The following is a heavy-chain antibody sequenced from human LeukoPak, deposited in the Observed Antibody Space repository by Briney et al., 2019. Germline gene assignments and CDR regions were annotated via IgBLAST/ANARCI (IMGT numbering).Heavy chain of an antibody. V-gene: IGHV3-9*01. CDR1: GFTFDDYA. CDR3: AKDMVDVDTYALGYGMVV. J-gene: IGHJ6*04. Sequence: PGGSLRLSCAASGFTFDDYAMHWVRQAPGKGLEWVSGISWNSGSIGYADSVKGRFTISRDNAKNSLYLQMNSLRAEDTALYYCAKDMVDVDTYALGYGMVVWGKGTTVTVSS. D-gene: IGHD5-18*01. CDR2: ISWNSGSI.